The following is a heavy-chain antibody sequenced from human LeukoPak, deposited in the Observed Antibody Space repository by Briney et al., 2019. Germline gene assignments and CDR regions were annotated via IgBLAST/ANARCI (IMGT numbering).Heavy chain of an antibody. CDR3: ARYLDYGGNSRVFQH. D-gene: IGHD4-23*01. V-gene: IGHV4-34*01. CDR2: INHGGST. CDR1: GGSFSGYY. J-gene: IGHJ1*01. Sequence: SETLSLTCAVYGGSFSGYYWSWIRQPPGKGLEWIGEINHGGSTNYNPSLKSRVTISIDPSKNQFSLKLSSVTAADTAVYYCARYLDYGGNSRVFQHWGQGTLVTVSS.